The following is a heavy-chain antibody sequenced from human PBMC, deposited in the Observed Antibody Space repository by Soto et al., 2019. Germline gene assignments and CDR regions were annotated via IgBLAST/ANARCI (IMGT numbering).Heavy chain of an antibody. CDR2: SRRKSDGGTT. CDR3: STDRSGHYSKRDFEY. D-gene: IGHD3-22*01. V-gene: IGHV3-15*07. J-gene: IGHJ4*02. CDR1: DFTFSNAW. Sequence: EVQLVESGGGLVKPGGSLRLSCVVSDFTFSNAWMKWVRQAPGKGLEWVGRSRRKSDGGTTDYAAPVKGRFTISRDDSKNTLYLQMDSRKTEDTGVYYCSTDRSGHYSKRDFEYGGQGTLVTVSS.